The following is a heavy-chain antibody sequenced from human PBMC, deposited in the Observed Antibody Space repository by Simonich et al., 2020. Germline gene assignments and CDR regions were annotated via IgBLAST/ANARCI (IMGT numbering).Heavy chain of an antibody. Sequence: QVQLVQSGAEVKKPGASVKVSCKASGYTFTGYYMHWGRQAPGQGLGWWGLINPSRGGTNYAQKFQGRVTMTRDTSISTAYMELSRLRSDDTAVYYCARDRAARYYYYYYMDVWGKGTTVTVSS. CDR3: ARDRAARYYYYYYMDV. CDR2: INPSRGGT. CDR1: GYTFTGYY. D-gene: IGHD6-6*01. J-gene: IGHJ6*03. V-gene: IGHV1-2*02.